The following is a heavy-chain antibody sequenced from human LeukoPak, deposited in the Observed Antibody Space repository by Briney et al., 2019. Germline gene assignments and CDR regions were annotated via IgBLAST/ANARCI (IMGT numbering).Heavy chain of an antibody. CDR2: MYPGDSDT. Sequence: GESLKISCKASGYHFANYWIGWVRPMPGKGLEWMGIMYPGDSDTRYSPSFQGQVTISADKSITTVYLQWSSLKASDTAMYYCARHGYAIDYWGQGTLVTVSS. CDR1: GYHFANYW. D-gene: IGHD3-16*01. V-gene: IGHV5-51*01. J-gene: IGHJ4*02. CDR3: ARHGYAIDY.